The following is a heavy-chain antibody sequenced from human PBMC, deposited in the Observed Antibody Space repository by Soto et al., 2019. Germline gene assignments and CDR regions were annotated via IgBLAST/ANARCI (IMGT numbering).Heavy chain of an antibody. J-gene: IGHJ1*01. V-gene: IGHV1-2*04. D-gene: IGHD2-15*01. CDR3: ARALNCSGGSCYSSFDV. CDR1: GYTFTGYY. CDR2: INPNSGGT. Sequence: GASVKVSCKASGYTFTGYYMHWVRQAPGQGLEWMGWINPNSGGTNYAQKFQGWVTMTRDTSISTAYMELSRLRSDDTAVYYCARALNCSGGSCYSSFDVWGQGTLVTVSS.